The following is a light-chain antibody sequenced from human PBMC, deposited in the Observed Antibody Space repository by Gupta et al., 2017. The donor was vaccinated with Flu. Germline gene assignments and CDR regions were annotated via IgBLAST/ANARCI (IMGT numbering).Light chain of an antibody. CDR3: QVWHSNSDPYYV. Sequence: SYVLTQPPSVSVAPGQTASITCGGDNLDHKSVHWYQQKPGQAPLLIVYDDSGRPSGSPERFSGSRSGNTATLTISRVEAGDEADYYCQVWHSNSDPYYVFGTGSKVSVL. CDR2: DDS. CDR1: NLDHKS. J-gene: IGLJ1*01. V-gene: IGLV3-21*02.